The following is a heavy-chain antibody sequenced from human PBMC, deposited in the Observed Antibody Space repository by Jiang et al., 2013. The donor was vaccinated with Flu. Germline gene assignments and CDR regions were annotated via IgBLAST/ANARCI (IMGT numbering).Heavy chain of an antibody. CDR3: ARWAQYSSSYYNFDY. CDR1: GYSFTGYY. J-gene: IGHJ4*02. D-gene: IGHD6-6*01. V-gene: IGHV1-2*02. CDR2: INPNSGGT. Sequence: SGAEVKKPGASVKVSCKASGYSFTGYYMHWVRQAPGQGLEWMGWINPNSGGTNYAQKFQGRVTMTRDTSISTAYMELSRLRSDDTAVYYCARWAQYSSSYYNFDYWGQGTLVTVSS.